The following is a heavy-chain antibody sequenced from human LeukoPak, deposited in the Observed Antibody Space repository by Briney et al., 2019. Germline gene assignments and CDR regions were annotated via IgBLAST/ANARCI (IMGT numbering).Heavy chain of an antibody. Sequence: ASVKVSCKASGYTFTSYGISWVRQAPGQGLEWMGWISAYNGNTNYAQKLQGRVTMTTDTSTSTAYMELRSLRSDDTAVYYCARGSGWTYYYDSSGSYYFDYWGQGTLVTVSS. CDR1: GYTFTSYG. J-gene: IGHJ4*02. CDR3: ARGSGWTYYYDSSGSYYFDY. CDR2: ISAYNGNT. D-gene: IGHD3-22*01. V-gene: IGHV1-18*01.